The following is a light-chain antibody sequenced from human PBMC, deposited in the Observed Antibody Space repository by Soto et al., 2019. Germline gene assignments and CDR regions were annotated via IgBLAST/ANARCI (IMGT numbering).Light chain of an antibody. Sequence: QSALTQPASVSGFPGQSITISCTGTSSDVGNYNFVSWYQHHAGTAPKLIIYQVTNRPSGVSDRFSGSKSGDTASLTISGLQAEDEADYYCTSYTAFSTDILFGGGTKVTVL. CDR1: SSDVGNYNF. CDR3: TSYTAFSTDIL. V-gene: IGLV2-14*01. J-gene: IGLJ2*01. CDR2: QVT.